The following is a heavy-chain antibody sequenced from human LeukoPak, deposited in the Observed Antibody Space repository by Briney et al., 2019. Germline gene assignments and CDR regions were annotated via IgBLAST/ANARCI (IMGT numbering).Heavy chain of an antibody. D-gene: IGHD4-17*01. V-gene: IGHV4-39*07. J-gene: IGHJ4*02. Sequence: SETLSLTCTVSGGSISSGNYHWGWIRQPPGKGLEWIASIHYSGATYYNPSLESRVTISVDESKTQLSLRLESVTAADTAVYYCARGTITTVTDSWGPGTLVTVSS. CDR1: GGSISSGNYH. CDR3: ARGTITTVTDS. CDR2: IHYSGAT.